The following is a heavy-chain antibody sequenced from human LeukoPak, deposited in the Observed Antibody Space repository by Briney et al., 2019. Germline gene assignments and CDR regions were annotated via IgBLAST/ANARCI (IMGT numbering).Heavy chain of an antibody. CDR1: GGTFSSYA. V-gene: IGHV1-18*01. D-gene: IGHD2-2*01. CDR3: ARDWGIVLPAAIGGGF. Sequence: ASVKVSCKASGGTFSSYAINWVRQARGQGLEWVGWISGYNGNTKYAQRFQGRVTMTTDTLTSTAYMELGSLRSDDTAIYYCARDWGIVLPAAIGGGFWGQGTPVTVSS. J-gene: IGHJ4*02. CDR2: ISGYNGNT.